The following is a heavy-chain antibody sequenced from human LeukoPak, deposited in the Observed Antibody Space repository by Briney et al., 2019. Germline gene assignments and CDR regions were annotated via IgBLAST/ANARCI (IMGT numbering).Heavy chain of an antibody. CDR1: GGTFSSYA. Sequence: SVKVSCKASGGTFSSYAISWVRQAPGQGLEWMGGIIPIFGTANYAQKFQGRVTMTRDTSISTAYMELSRLRSDDTAVYYCARGRMIRGVIWFDPWGQGTLVTVSS. D-gene: IGHD3-10*01. J-gene: IGHJ5*02. CDR3: ARGRMIRGVIWFDP. CDR2: IIPIFGTA. V-gene: IGHV1-69*05.